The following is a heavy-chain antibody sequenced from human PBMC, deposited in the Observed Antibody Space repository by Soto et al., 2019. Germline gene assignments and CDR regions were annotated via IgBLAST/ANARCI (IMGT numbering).Heavy chain of an antibody. V-gene: IGHV5-51*01. CDR2: IYPGDSDT. CDR1: GYSFTSYW. CDR3: ASRGYCSGGSCFLAFDY. Sequence: GESLKISCKGSGYSFTSYWIGWVRQMPGKGLERMGIIYPGDSDTRYSPSFQGQVTISADKSISTAYLQWSSLKASDTAMYYCASRGYCSGGSCFLAFDYWGQGTLVTVSS. D-gene: IGHD2-15*01. J-gene: IGHJ4*02.